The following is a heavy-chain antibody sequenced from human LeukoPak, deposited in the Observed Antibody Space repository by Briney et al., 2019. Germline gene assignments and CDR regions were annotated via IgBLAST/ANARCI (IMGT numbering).Heavy chain of an antibody. CDR2: ISDSGGRT. Sequence: GGSLRLSCAVSGITLSNYGMSWVRQAPGKGLDWDAGISDSGGRTNYADSVKGRFTISRDNPKNTLYLQMNSLRAEDTAIYFCAKRGVVIRVILVGFHKEANYFDSWGQGALVTVSS. V-gene: IGHV3-23*01. J-gene: IGHJ4*02. CDR3: AKRGVVIRVILVGFHKEANYFDS. D-gene: IGHD3-22*01. CDR1: GITLSNYG.